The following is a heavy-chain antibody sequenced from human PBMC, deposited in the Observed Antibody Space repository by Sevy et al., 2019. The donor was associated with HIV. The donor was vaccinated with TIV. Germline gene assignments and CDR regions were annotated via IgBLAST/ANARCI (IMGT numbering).Heavy chain of an antibody. CDR3: TTVGATIRDDAFDI. CDR2: IKSKTDGGTT. Sequence: GGSLRLSCAASGFTFSNAWMSWVRQAPGKGLEWVGRIKSKTDGGTTDYAAPVKGRFTISRHDSKNTLYLQMNSLKTEDTAVYYCTTVGATIRDDAFDIWGQGTMVTVSS. V-gene: IGHV3-15*01. D-gene: IGHD1-26*01. CDR1: GFTFSNAW. J-gene: IGHJ3*02.